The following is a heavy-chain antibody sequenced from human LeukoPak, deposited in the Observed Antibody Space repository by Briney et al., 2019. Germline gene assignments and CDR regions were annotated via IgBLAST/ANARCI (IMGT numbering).Heavy chain of an antibody. Sequence: SETLSLTCTVSGVSISSYYWSWIRQPPGKGLEWIGYIYYSGSTNYNPSLKSQVTISVDTSKNQFSLKLSSVTAADTAVYYCARGVGGATTFFDYWGQGTLVTVSS. CDR1: GVSISSYY. J-gene: IGHJ4*02. D-gene: IGHD3-16*01. CDR2: IYYSGST. V-gene: IGHV4-59*01. CDR3: ARGVGGATTFFDY.